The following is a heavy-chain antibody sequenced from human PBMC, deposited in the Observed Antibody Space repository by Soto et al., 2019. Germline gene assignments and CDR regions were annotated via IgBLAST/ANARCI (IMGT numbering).Heavy chain of an antibody. CDR3: ARGDSSGYYIGFDY. J-gene: IGHJ4*02. V-gene: IGHV4-34*01. CDR1: GGSFSGYY. CDR2: INHSGST. Sequence: QVQLQQWGAGLLKPSETLSLTCAVYGGSFSGYYWSWIRQPPGKGLEWIGEINHSGSTNYNPSLKSRVTISVETSKNQFSLKLSSVTAADTAVYYCARGDSSGYYIGFDYWGQGTLVTVSS. D-gene: IGHD3-22*01.